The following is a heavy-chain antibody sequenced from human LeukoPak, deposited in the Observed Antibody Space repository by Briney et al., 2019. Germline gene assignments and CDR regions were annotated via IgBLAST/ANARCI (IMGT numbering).Heavy chain of an antibody. CDR3: ARFPQSGYSYGIFDY. Sequence: ASVKVSCKASGYTFTGYYMHWVRQAPGQGLEWMGWINPNSGGTNYAQKFQGRVPMTRDTSISTAYMELSRLRSDDTAVYYCARFPQSGYSYGIFDYWGQGTLVTVSS. CDR2: INPNSGGT. J-gene: IGHJ4*02. V-gene: IGHV1-2*02. D-gene: IGHD5-18*01. CDR1: GYTFTGYY.